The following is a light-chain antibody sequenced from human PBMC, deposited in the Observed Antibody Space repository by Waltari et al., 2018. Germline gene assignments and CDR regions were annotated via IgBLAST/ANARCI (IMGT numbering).Light chain of an antibody. J-gene: IGLJ1*01. CDR2: DVF. V-gene: IGLV2-14*03. CDR1: SSDVGRYDY. Sequence: QSALTQPASVSGSPGQSITISCTGTSSDVGRYDYVSWYQQHPGKAPKLLIYDVFNRPSGVSNRFSCSKSGNTASLTISGLQAEDEADYYCNSYTTSNTYVFGDGTEVTVL. CDR3: NSYTTSNTYV.